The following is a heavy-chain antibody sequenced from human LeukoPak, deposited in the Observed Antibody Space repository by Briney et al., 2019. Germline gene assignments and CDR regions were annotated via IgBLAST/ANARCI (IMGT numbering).Heavy chain of an antibody. CDR2: INPTGGST. CDR3: TRSPYYGIDC. Sequence: ASVKLTLSSAGYTFTIYYMHRVLQPPGQGLEWMGMINPTGGSTSYAQKFQGRVTMTRDKSTSTVYMELSSLRSEDTAVYYCTRSPYYGIDCWVRGSTVTVSS. CDR1: GYTFTIYY. V-gene: IGHV1-46*01. J-gene: IGHJ6*02.